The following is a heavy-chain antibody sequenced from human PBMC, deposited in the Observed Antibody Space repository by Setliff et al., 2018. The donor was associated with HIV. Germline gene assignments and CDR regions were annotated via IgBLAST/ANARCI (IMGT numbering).Heavy chain of an antibody. J-gene: IGHJ5*02. Sequence: ASVKVSCKASGYTFISYYMHWVRQAPGQGLEWMGIINPSGGGASYAQKLQGRVTMTRDTSTNTVCMELSSLRSDDTGVYYCARGGTITLINYFDTWGQGTLVTVSS. V-gene: IGHV1-46*04. D-gene: IGHD1-7*01. CDR3: ARGGTITLINYFDT. CDR1: GYTFISYY. CDR2: INPSGGGA.